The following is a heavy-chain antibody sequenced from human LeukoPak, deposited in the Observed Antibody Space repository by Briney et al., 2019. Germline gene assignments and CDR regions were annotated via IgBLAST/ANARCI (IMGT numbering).Heavy chain of an antibody. J-gene: IGHJ4*02. D-gene: IGHD3-22*01. CDR2: ISSSGSTI. CDR3: ARVRKYDLCAYYYDSSGYYKLVVDY. V-gene: IGHV3-48*03. CDR1: GFTFSSYE. Sequence: QPGGSLRLSCGASGFTFSSYEMIWIRQAPGKGLEWVSYISSSGSTIYYADSVKGRFTISRDNAKNSLYLQMNSLRAEDTAVYYCARVRKYDLCAYYYDSSGYYKLVVDYWGQGTLVTVSS.